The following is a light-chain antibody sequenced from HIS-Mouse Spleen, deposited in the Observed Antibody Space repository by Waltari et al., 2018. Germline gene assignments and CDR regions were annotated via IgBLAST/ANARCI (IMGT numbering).Light chain of an antibody. Sequence: EIVMTQSPATLSVSPGERATLSCRASQSVSSNLAWYQQKPGQAPRRLIYGASTRATGSPARFSGSGSGTEFTLTISSMQSEDFAVYYCQQYNNWYTFGQGTKLEIK. CDR2: GAS. J-gene: IGKJ2*01. V-gene: IGKV3-15*01. CDR1: QSVSSN. CDR3: QQYNNWYT.